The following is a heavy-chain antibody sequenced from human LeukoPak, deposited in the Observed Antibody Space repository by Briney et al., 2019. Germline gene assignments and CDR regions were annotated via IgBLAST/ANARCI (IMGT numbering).Heavy chain of an antibody. CDR1: GGSISSYY. V-gene: IGHV4-4*07. Sequence: PSETLSLTCTVSGGSISSYYWSWIRQPAGKGLEWIGRIYTSGSTNYNPSLKSRVTMSVDTSKNQFSLKLSSVTAADTAVYYCARDRTSYYGSGSYVAFDIWGQGTMVTVSS. CDR3: ARDRTSYYGSGSYVAFDI. D-gene: IGHD3-10*01. J-gene: IGHJ3*02. CDR2: IYTSGST.